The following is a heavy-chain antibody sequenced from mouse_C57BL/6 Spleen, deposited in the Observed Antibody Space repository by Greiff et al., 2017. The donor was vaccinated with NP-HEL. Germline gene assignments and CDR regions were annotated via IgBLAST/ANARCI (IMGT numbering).Heavy chain of an antibody. Sequence: EVKVVESGEGLVKPGGSLKLSCAASGFTFSSYAMSWVRQTPEKRLEWVAYISSGGDYIYYADTVKGRFTISRDNARNTLYLQMSSLKSEDTAMYYCTRESVVTTSPFDYWGQGTTLTVSS. CDR1: GFTFSSYA. CDR3: TRESVVTTSPFDY. D-gene: IGHD2-10*02. V-gene: IGHV5-9-1*02. CDR2: ISSGGDYI. J-gene: IGHJ2*01.